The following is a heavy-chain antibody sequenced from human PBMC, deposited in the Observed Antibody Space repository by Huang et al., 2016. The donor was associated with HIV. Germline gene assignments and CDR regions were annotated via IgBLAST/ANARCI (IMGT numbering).Heavy chain of an antibody. D-gene: IGHD6-19*01. CDR2: ISDDGSNK. V-gene: IGHV3-30*03. CDR3: ALKGDSSGWEYFRH. Sequence: QVQLVESGGGVVQPGRSLRLSCAASGFIFSNYGMHWVRQVAGKRLEWVALISDDGSNKYCTGSVKGRFSLSRDNSKNTLYLQMNSLRAEDTAVYYCALKGDSSGWEYFRHWGQGTLVTVSS. J-gene: IGHJ1*01. CDR1: GFIFSNYG.